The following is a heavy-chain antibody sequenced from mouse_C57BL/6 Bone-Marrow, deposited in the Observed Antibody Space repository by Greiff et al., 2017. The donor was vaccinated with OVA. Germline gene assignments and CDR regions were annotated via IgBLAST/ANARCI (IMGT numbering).Heavy chain of an antibody. CDR2: INPNNGGT. CDR1: GYTFTDYN. J-gene: IGHJ3*01. CDR3: AMVYSYGNYLFAY. Sequence: VQLQQSGPELVKPGASVKMSCKASGYTFTDYNMHWVKQSHGKSLEWIGYINPNNGGTSYNQKFKGKATLTVNKSSSTAYMELRSLTSEDSAVYYCAMVYSYGNYLFAYWGQGTLVTVSA. V-gene: IGHV1-22*01. D-gene: IGHD2-1*01.